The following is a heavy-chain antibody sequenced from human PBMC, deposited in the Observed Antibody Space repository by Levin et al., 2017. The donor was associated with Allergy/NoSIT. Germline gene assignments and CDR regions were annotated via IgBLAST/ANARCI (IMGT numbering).Heavy chain of an antibody. V-gene: IGHV4-34*01. CDR1: GGSFSGYY. CDR2: INHSGST. Sequence: SETLSLTCAVYGGSFSGYYWTWIRQPPGKGLEWIGEINHSGSTNYNPSLKSRVTISVDTSKNQFSLKLSSVTAADTAVYYCARDNIPRLYYYYYGMDVWGQGTTVTVSS. CDR3: ARDNIPRLYYYYYGMDV. J-gene: IGHJ6*02. D-gene: IGHD2-2*02.